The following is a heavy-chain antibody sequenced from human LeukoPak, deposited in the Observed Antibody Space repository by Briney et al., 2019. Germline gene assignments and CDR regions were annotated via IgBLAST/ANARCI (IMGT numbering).Heavy chain of an antibody. Sequence: ASVKVSCKPSGYTFTGYYMHWVRQAPGQGLEWMGWISPYNGNTNYAQKLQGRVTMTRDTSTSTAYMELRSLRSDDTAVYYCATYSAAGRTYYFDYWGQGALVTVSS. CDR3: ATYSAAGRTYYFDY. D-gene: IGHD6-13*01. CDR1: GYTFTGYY. V-gene: IGHV1-18*04. J-gene: IGHJ4*02. CDR2: ISPYNGNT.